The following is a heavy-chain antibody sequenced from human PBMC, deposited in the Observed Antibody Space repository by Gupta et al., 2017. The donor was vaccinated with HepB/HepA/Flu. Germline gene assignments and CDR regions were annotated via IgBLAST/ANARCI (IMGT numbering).Heavy chain of an antibody. V-gene: IGHV1-2*04. CDR2: INPDSGGT. D-gene: IGHD3-22*01. CDR1: GYTFIGYY. J-gene: IGHJ4*02. CDR3: ARGYYQDSSGYFY. Sequence: QVQLVQSGAEVKKPGASVKVSCKASGYTFIGYYVHWVRHVPGQGLEWMGWINPDSGGTNYAQKFQGWITMTSDTSISTAYMELSRLRSDDTAVYYCARGYYQDSSGYFYWGQVTLVTVSS.